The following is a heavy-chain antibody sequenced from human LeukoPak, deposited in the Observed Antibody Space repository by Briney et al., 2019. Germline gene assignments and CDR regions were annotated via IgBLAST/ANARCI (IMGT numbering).Heavy chain of an antibody. CDR3: ARWARRWLQSPLGY. CDR2: ISGSGGST. D-gene: IGHD5-24*01. V-gene: IGHV3-23*01. Sequence: PGGSLRLSSAASGFTFSSYAMSWVRQAPGKGLEWVSAISGSGGSTYYADSVKGRFTISRDNSKNTLFLQMNSLRVEDTAVYYCARWARRWLQSPLGYWGQGTLVTVSS. J-gene: IGHJ4*02. CDR1: GFTFSSYA.